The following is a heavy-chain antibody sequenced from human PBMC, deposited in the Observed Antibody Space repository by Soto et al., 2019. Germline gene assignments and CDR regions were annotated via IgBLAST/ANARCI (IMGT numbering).Heavy chain of an antibody. D-gene: IGHD1-20*01. J-gene: IGHJ4*02. Sequence: EVPLVESGGGLVQPGGSLRLSCAASGFTFSSYSMNWVRQAPGKGLEWVSYISGRSSTIYYADSVKGRFTISRDNAKNSLYLQMNSLRDEDTAIYYCARVTGTSPPRFDYWGQGTLVTVSS. V-gene: IGHV3-48*02. CDR1: GFTFSSYS. CDR3: ARVTGTSPPRFDY. CDR2: ISGRSSTI.